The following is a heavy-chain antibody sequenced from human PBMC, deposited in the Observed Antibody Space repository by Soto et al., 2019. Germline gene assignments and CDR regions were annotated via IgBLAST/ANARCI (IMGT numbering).Heavy chain of an antibody. Sequence: GGSLRLSCAASGFTFSSYSMNWVRQAPGKGLEWVSSISSSSSYIYYADSVKGRFTISRDNAKNSLYLQMNSLRAEDTAVYYCARDGATTVTTDVAFDIWGQGTTVTVSS. CDR3: ARDGATTVTTDVAFDI. CDR1: GFTFSSYS. V-gene: IGHV3-21*01. J-gene: IGHJ3*02. D-gene: IGHD4-17*01. CDR2: ISSSSSYI.